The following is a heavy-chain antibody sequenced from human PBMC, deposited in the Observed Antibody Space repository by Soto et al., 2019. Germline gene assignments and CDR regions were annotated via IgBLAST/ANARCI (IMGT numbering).Heavy chain of an antibody. J-gene: IGHJ6*02. V-gene: IGHV1-46*01. CDR1: GYTFTSYY. CDR2: INPSGGST. Sequence: QVQLVQSGAEVKKPGASVKVSCKASGYTFTSYYMHWVRQAPGRGLEWMGIINPSGGSTSYAQKFQGRATMTRDTSTSTVYMELSSLRSEDTAVYYCARARVTTGPYPEWAREGNYYYYGMDVWGQGTTVTVSS. D-gene: IGHD1-26*01. CDR3: ARARVTTGPYPEWAREGNYYYYGMDV.